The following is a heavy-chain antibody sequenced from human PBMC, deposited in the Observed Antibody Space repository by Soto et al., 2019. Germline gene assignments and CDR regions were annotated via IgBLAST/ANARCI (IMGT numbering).Heavy chain of an antibody. J-gene: IGHJ4*02. D-gene: IGHD3-10*01. CDR2: AHYDGST. V-gene: IGHV4-59*01. Sequence: PSETLSLTCTVSGDSISYYYWSWIRQPPGKGLEWIGYAHYDGSTNYNPSLESRVTMSIDTSKNQFSLKLSSVIAADTAVYYCVSYDRQSGRYALDYWGQGTLVTVSS. CDR3: VSYDRQSGRYALDY. CDR1: GDSISYYY.